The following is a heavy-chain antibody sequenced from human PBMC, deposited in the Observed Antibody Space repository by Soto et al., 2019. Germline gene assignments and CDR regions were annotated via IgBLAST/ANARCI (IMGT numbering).Heavy chain of an antibody. D-gene: IGHD6-13*01. CDR3: TRLAAAGGIDC. CDR2: VRNKGNSYET. CDR1: WVTFSGSA. Sequence: GFLRLSRAASWVTFSGSAIHRVPQASGKGLEWVGRVRNKGNSYETAFAASVKGRFSISRDDSKNTVYLQMNSLTTEDTAVYYCTRLAAAGGIDCWGQGTLVTVSS. V-gene: IGHV3-73*01. J-gene: IGHJ4*02.